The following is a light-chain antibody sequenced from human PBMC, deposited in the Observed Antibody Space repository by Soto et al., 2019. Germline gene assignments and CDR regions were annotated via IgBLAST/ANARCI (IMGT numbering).Light chain of an antibody. V-gene: IGKV3-11*01. CDR3: KQRQNWPWT. J-gene: IGKJ1*01. CDR1: QIVSSY. CDR2: DTS. Sequence: EIVLTPSPATLSLSQGDRATLSCRASQIVSSYLAWYQQKPGQAPRLLIYDTSNRATGIPARFSGSGSGTDFTLTISSLEPEDFAVYYWKQRQNWPWTFGQGTKVDIK.